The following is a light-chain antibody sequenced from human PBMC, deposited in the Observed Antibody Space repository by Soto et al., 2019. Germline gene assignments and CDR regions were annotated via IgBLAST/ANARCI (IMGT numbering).Light chain of an antibody. CDR2: DAS. CDR1: LSVSSSY. J-gene: IGKJ1*01. Sequence: ENVLTQSPGTLSLSPGERATLSCRASLSVSSSYLAWYQQKPGQAPRLLIYDASSRATGIPDRFSGSGSGTDFTLTISRLEPEDFAVYFCQQYGSSPRTFGQGTKVDIK. CDR3: QQYGSSPRT. V-gene: IGKV3-20*01.